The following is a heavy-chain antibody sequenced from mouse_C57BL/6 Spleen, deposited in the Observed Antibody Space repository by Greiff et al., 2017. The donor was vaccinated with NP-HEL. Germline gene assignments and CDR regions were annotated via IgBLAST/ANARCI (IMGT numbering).Heavy chain of an antibody. CDR3: ARGRLPYYFDY. CDR1: GYTFTSYW. Sequence: QVQLQQPGAELVMPGASVKLSCKASGYTFTSYWMHWVKQRPGQGLEWIGEIDPSDSYTNYNQKFKGKSTLTVDKSSSTAYMQLSSLTSEDSAVYYCARGRLPYYFDYWGQGTTRTVSS. V-gene: IGHV1-69*01. CDR2: IDPSDSYT. D-gene: IGHD2-4*01. J-gene: IGHJ2*01.